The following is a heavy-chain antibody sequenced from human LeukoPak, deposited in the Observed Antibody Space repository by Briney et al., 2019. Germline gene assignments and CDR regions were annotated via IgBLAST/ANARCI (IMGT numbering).Heavy chain of an antibody. CDR1: GYTFTSYY. CDR2: INPSGVST. V-gene: IGHV1-46*01. J-gene: IGHJ3*02. CDR3: ARVYYSYDSSGYYYPLDGFDI. Sequence: ASVKVSCKASGYTFTSYYMHWVRQAPGQGLEWVGIINPSGVSTSYTQKFQGRVTMTRDTSTSTVYMELSSLRSEDTAVYYCARVYYSYDSSGYYYPLDGFDIWGQGTMVTVSS. D-gene: IGHD3-22*01.